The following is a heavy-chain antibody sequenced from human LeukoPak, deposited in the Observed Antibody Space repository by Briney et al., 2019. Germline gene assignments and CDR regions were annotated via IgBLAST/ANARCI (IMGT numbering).Heavy chain of an antibody. Sequence: PSETLSLTCTVSGGSITTYYWTWIRQPPGKGLEWIGYINYSGSTNYNPSLKSRVTISVDTSKNQFSLQLDSVTAVDTAVYYCARGDGYYFDYWGQGTLVTVSS. V-gene: IGHV4-59*01. J-gene: IGHJ4*02. CDR2: INYSGST. CDR1: GGSITTYY. D-gene: IGHD5-24*01. CDR3: ARGDGYYFDY.